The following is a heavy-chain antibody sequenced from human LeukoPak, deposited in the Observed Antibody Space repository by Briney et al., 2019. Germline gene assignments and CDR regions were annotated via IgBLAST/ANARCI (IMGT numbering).Heavy chain of an antibody. V-gene: IGHV4-34*01. Sequence: SSETLSLTCAVYGGSFSGYYWSWIRQPPGKGLEWIGEINHSGSTNYNPSLKSRVTISVGTSKNQFSLKLSSVTAADTAVYYCARMRGYSSGWCLDYWGQGTLVTVSS. J-gene: IGHJ4*02. D-gene: IGHD6-19*01. CDR3: ARMRGYSSGWCLDY. CDR1: GGSFSGYY. CDR2: INHSGST.